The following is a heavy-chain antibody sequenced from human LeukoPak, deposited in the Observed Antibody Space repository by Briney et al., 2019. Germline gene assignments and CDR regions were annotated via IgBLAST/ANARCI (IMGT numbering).Heavy chain of an antibody. CDR1: GFSLSNSG. V-gene: IGHV3-33*01. Sequence: PGGSLRLSCAAPGFSLSNSGMHWVRRAPGKGLEWVAALLYDGNTKHYADSVKGRFTISRDISKNTFYLQMNSLTAEDTAVYYCARDHRPDIQYYYMDVWGKGTTVAVSS. D-gene: IGHD1-14*01. CDR3: ARDHRPDIQYYYMDV. J-gene: IGHJ6*03. CDR2: LLYDGNTK.